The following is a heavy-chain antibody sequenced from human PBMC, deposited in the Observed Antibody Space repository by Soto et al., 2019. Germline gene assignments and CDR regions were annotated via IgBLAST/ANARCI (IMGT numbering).Heavy chain of an antibody. D-gene: IGHD2-21*02. CDR1: GGSISSSSYF. J-gene: IGHJ5*02. Sequence: SETLSLPCTVSGGSISSSSYFWGWIRQPPGKGLEWIGSIYYSGSTYYNPSLRSRVTVSVDTSKNQFSLKLSSVTAADTAVYYCARHPSDFWFDPWGQGTLVT. CDR2: IYYSGST. CDR3: ARHPSDFWFDP. V-gene: IGHV4-39*01.